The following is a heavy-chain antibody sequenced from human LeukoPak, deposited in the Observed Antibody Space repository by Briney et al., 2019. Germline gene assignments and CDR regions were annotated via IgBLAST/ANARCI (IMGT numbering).Heavy chain of an antibody. J-gene: IGHJ4*02. D-gene: IGHD6-13*01. CDR1: GGSISSSNW. CDR2: IYHSGST. Sequence: SGTLSLTCAVSGGSISSSNWWSWVRQPPGKGLEWIGEIYHSGSTNYNPSLKSRVTISVDTSKNQFSLKLSSVTAADTAVYYCAGNGLAAAGTFDYWGQGTLVTVSS. V-gene: IGHV4-4*02. CDR3: AGNGLAAAGTFDY.